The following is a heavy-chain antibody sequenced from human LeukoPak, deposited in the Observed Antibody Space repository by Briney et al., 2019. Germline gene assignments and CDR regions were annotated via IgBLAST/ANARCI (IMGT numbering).Heavy chain of an antibody. D-gene: IGHD4-11*01. V-gene: IGHV1-46*03. CDR1: GYTFTNYY. J-gene: IGHJ6*03. Sequence: ASVKVSCKASGYTFTNYYMHWVRQAPGQGLEWMGMINPSGGSTSYAQKFQGRVTMTRDTSTSTVYMELSSLRSEDTAVYYCARDRATVIGYYYYYYMDVWGKGTTVTVSS. CDR2: INPSGGST. CDR3: ARDRATVIGYYYYYYMDV.